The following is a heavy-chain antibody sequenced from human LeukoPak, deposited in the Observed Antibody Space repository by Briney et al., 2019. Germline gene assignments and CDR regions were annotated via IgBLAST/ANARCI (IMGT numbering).Heavy chain of an antibody. CDR3: ARGNCGGGSCYHDAFDI. J-gene: IGHJ3*02. D-gene: IGHD2-15*01. CDR1: GYTFTSYD. V-gene: IGHV1-8*03. Sequence: GASVKVSCTSSGYTFTSYDINWVRQATGQRLEWMGWMNPNSGNTGYAQKFQGRVTITRNTSISTAYMELSRLRSDDTAVYYCARGNCGGGSCYHDAFDIWGQGTMVTVSS. CDR2: MNPNSGNT.